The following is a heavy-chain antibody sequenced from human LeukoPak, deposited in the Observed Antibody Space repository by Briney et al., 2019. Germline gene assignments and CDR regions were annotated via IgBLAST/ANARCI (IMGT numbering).Heavy chain of an antibody. V-gene: IGHV1-18*01. Sequence: ASVKVSCKASGYTFTSYGISWVRQAPGQGLEWMGWISAYNGNTNYAQKLQGRVTMTTDTSTSTAYMELRSLRSDDTAVYYCARTVGYCSSTSCFFDYWGQGTLVTVSS. D-gene: IGHD2-2*01. J-gene: IGHJ4*02. CDR3: ARTVGYCSSTSCFFDY. CDR2: ISAYNGNT. CDR1: GYTFTSYG.